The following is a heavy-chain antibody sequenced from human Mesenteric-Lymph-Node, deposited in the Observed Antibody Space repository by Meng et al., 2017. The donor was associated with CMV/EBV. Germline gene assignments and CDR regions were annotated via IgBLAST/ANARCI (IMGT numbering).Heavy chain of an antibody. CDR2: INSDGSST. CDR1: GFTFSSYW. D-gene: IGHD4-23*01. J-gene: IGHJ1*01. V-gene: IGHV3-74*01. CDR3: ADPPVGF. Sequence: GESLKISCAASGFTFSSYWMHWVRQAPGKGLVWVSRINSDGSSTSYADSVKGRFTISRDNAKNTLYLQMSSLRAEDTAVYFCADPPVGFWGQGTLVTVSS.